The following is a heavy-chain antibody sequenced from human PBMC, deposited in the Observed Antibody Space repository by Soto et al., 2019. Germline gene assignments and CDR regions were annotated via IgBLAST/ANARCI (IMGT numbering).Heavy chain of an antibody. Sequence: GSLRLSCAASGFTFSDHYMDWVRQAPGKGLEWVGRTRNKANSYTTEYAASVKGRFTISRDDSKNSLYLQMNSLKTEDTAVYYCARGAMYSSGWTNSYYYYYYGMDVWGQGTTVTVSS. D-gene: IGHD6-19*01. V-gene: IGHV3-72*01. CDR1: GFTFSDHY. J-gene: IGHJ6*02. CDR2: TRNKANSYTT. CDR3: ARGAMYSSGWTNSYYYYYYGMDV.